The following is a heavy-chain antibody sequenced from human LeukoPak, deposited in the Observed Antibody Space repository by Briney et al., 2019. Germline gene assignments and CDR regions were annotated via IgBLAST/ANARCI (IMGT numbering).Heavy chain of an antibody. D-gene: IGHD6-13*01. Sequence: GGSLRLSCLGSGFTFRNYPMYWVRQAPGKGLEWMAVISYDGNTKYYADSVKGRFTLSRDNSKNTVYLQVDSLRSEDTAVYYCAKDRGSSSSRNFDYWGQGTLVTVSS. CDR3: AKDRGSSSSRNFDY. V-gene: IGHV3-30*04. CDR1: GFTFRNYP. CDR2: ISYDGNTK. J-gene: IGHJ4*02.